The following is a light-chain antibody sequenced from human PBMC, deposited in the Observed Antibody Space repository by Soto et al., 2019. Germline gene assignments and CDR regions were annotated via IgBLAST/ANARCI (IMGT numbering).Light chain of an antibody. CDR1: QSGSRDY. Sequence: EVVLTQSPGTLSLSPGERATLSCRASQSGSRDYLAWYQQKPGQAPRLLIHGASTRATGIPDRFSGSGSGTDFTLTITRLEPEDFAVYYCQQYGSSPPMYTFGQGTKLEIK. CDR3: QQYGSSPPMYT. J-gene: IGKJ2*01. CDR2: GAS. V-gene: IGKV3-20*01.